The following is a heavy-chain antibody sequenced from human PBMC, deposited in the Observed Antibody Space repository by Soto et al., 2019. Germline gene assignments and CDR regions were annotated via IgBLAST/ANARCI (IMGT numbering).Heavy chain of an antibody. J-gene: IGHJ4*02. CDR3: AKVLPMYSSGPTDY. CDR1: GFTFSSYG. D-gene: IGHD6-19*01. Sequence: GGSLRLACAASGFTFSSYGIHWVRQAPGKGLEWVGIIWYDGSNKYYADSVKGRFTISRDSSKNTLYLQMNSLRAEDTAVYYCAKVLPMYSSGPTDYWGQGTLVTVSS. CDR2: IWYDGSNK. V-gene: IGHV3-33*06.